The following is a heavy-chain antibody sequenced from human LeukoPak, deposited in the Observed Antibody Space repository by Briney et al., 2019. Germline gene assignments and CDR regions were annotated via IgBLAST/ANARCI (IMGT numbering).Heavy chain of an antibody. Sequence: SETLSLTCAVSGGSISSGGYSWSWIRQPPGKGLEWIGYIYHSGSTYYNPSLKSRVTISVDRSKNQFSLKLSSVTAADTAVYYCARGPIVLMIFDYWGQGTLVTASS. J-gene: IGHJ4*02. CDR2: IYHSGST. CDR1: GGSISSGGYS. CDR3: ARGPIVLMIFDY. D-gene: IGHD2-8*01. V-gene: IGHV4-30-2*01.